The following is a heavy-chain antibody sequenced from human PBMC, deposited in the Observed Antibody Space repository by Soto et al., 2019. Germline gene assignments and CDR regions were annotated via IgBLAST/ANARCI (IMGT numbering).Heavy chain of an antibody. CDR3: ARNRDAAHTSDFDY. CDR2: IYPGDSDT. Sequence: LGESLKISCKGSGYSFTSHWIGWVRQMPGKGLEWMGIIYPGDSDTRYSPSFQGQVTISADKSISTAYLQWSSLKASDTAMYYFARNRDAAHTSDFDYWGQGTLVIVSS. J-gene: IGHJ4*02. V-gene: IGHV5-51*01. D-gene: IGHD6-25*01. CDR1: GYSFTSHW.